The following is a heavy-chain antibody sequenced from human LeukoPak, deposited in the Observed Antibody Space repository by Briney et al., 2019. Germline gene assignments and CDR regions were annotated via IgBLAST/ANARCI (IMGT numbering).Heavy chain of an antibody. CDR1: GFTFSSYS. Sequence: GGSLRLSCAASGFTFSSYSMNWVRQAPGKGLEWVSSISSSSSYIYYADSVKGRFTISRDNAKNSLYLQMNSLRAEDTAVYYCARDHSGYVWGSSYDYWGQGTLVTVSS. J-gene: IGHJ4*02. V-gene: IGHV3-21*01. CDR3: ARDHSGYVWGSSYDY. CDR2: ISSSSSYI. D-gene: IGHD3-16*01.